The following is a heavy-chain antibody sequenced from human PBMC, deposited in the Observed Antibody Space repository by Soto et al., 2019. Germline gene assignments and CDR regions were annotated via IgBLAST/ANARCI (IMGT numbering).Heavy chain of an antibody. J-gene: IGHJ6*03. Sequence: PGGSLRLSCAASGFTFSDYYMSWIRQAPGKGLEWVSYISSSGSTIYYADSVKGRFTISRDNAKNSLYLQMNSLRAEDTAVYYCARGGITGTLPYYYYYYYMDVWGKGTTVTVSS. V-gene: IGHV3-11*01. CDR3: ARGGITGTLPYYYYYYYMDV. D-gene: IGHD1-7*01. CDR2: ISSSGSTI. CDR1: GFTFSDYY.